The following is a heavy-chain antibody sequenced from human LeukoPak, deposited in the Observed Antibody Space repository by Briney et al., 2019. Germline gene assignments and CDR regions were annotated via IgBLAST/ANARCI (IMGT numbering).Heavy chain of an antibody. CDR1: GYTFTSSG. J-gene: IGHJ5*02. V-gene: IGHV1-18*01. CDR3: ARDVKGFDP. CDR2: ISPYNGNK. Sequence: ASVKVSCKASGYTFTSSGITWVRQAPGQGLEYMGWISPYNGNKNYVQKFQGRVTMTTDTTTSTAYMELRSLRPDDTAIYYCARDVKGFDPWGQGTLVTVSS.